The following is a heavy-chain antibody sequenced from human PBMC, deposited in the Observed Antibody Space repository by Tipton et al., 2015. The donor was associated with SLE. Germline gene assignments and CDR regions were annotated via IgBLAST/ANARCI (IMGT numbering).Heavy chain of an antibody. J-gene: IGHJ4*02. CDR3: ASGYSSGSFDY. Sequence: TLSLTCTVSGGSISSYYWSWIRQPPGKGLEWIGFIYYSGSTNYNPSLKSRVTISVDTSKNQFSPKLSSVTAADTAVYYCASGYSSGSFDYWGQGTLVIVSS. CDR1: GGSISSYY. V-gene: IGHV4-59*01. D-gene: IGHD6-19*01. CDR2: IYYSGST.